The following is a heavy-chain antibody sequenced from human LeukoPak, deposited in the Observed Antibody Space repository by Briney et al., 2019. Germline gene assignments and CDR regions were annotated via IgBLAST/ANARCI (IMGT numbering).Heavy chain of an antibody. CDR1: GFTVTNND. V-gene: IGHV3-21*01. CDR2: ISSSGTYI. CDR3: ARPRGWERRWYFDL. D-gene: IGHD1-26*01. Sequence: GGSLRLSCAASGFTVTNNDMNWVRQAPGKGLEWVSSISSSGTYIYYADSMKGRFTISRDNAKNSLYLQMDSLRAEDTAVYYCARPRGWERRWYFDLWGRGTLVTVSS. J-gene: IGHJ2*01.